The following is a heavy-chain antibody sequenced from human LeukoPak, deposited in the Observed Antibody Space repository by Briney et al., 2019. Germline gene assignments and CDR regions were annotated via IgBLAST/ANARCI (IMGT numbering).Heavy chain of an antibody. CDR3: ARVRYQLSNDYWFDP. CDR1: GGSISSGGYS. CDR2: IYHSGST. Sequence: SETLSLTCAVSGGSISSGGYSWSWIRQPPGKGLEWIGYIYHSGSTYYNPSLKSRVTISVDRSKNQFSLKLSSVTAADTAVYYCARVRYQLSNDYWFDPWGQGTLVTVSS. J-gene: IGHJ5*02. V-gene: IGHV4-30-2*01. D-gene: IGHD2-2*01.